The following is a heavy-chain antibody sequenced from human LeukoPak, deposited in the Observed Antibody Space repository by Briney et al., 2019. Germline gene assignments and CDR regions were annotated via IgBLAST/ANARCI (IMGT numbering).Heavy chain of an antibody. V-gene: IGHV4-59*12. Sequence: PSETLSLTCTVSGGSISSYYWSWIRQPPGKGLEWIGYIFYTGSTNYNPSLKSRVTISVDTSKNQFSLKLSSVTAADTAVYYCARDRGFMVRGSRRGYDDYYYYMDVWGKGTRSPSP. CDR2: IFYTGST. D-gene: IGHD3-10*01. CDR3: ARDRGFMVRGSRRGYDDYYYYMDV. CDR1: GGSISSYY. J-gene: IGHJ6*03.